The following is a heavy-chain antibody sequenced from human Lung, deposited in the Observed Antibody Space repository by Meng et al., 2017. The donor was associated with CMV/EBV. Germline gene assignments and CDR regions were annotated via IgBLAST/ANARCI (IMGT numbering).Heavy chain of an antibody. CDR2: VTGSGDST. J-gene: IGHJ4*02. V-gene: IGHV3-23*01. CDR1: GSIFSSFA. CDR3: AKDSPKYSNGWPRGNYFDD. D-gene: IGHD6-19*01. Sequence: GESLKISCTASGSIFSSFAMSWVRQAPGKGLEWVSAVTGSGDSTYHADSVEGRFTISRDNSKNTLYLQMNSLRAEDTAVYYCAKDSPKYSNGWPRGNYFDDWGQGTLVTVSS.